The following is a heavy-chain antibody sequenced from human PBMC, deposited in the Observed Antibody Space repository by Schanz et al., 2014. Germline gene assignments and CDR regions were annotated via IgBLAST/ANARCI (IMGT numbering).Heavy chain of an antibody. CDR3: ARDTTWRLDL. D-gene: IGHD1-1*01. CDR2: VFPNGIT. V-gene: IGHV4-61*02. CDR1: GGSIRSGTYY. Sequence: QVQLQESGPGLVKPSQTLSLTFTVSGGSIRSGTYYWSWIRQPAGKALEWVGRVFPNGITNYNPSLKSRVPISLNTSKNQFSLPLTHLTAADTAVYYCARDTTWRLDLWGRGTLVTVSS. J-gene: IGHJ2*01.